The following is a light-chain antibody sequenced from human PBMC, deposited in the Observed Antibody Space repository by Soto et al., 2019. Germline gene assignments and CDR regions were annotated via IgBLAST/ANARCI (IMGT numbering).Light chain of an antibody. CDR1: SSDVGGYNY. V-gene: IGLV2-11*01. CDR2: DVS. Sequence: QSALTQPRSVSGSPGQSVTISCTGTSSDVGGYNYVSWYQQHPGKAPKLMIYDVSKRPSGVPDRFSGSKSGNTASLTISGLQAEHEADYYCCSYAGSYRGVFGTGTKVTVL. J-gene: IGLJ1*01. CDR3: CSYAGSYRGV.